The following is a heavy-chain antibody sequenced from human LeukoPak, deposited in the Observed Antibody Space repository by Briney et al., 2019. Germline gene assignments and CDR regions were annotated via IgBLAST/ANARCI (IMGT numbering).Heavy chain of an antibody. CDR3: ARVVYYDSSGYPAAFDI. V-gene: IGHV4-39*07. CDR1: GGSISSSSYY. Sequence: PSETLSLTCTVSGGSISSSSYYWGWIRQPPGKGLEWIGSIYYSGSTYYNPSLKSRVTISVDTSKNQFSLKLSSVTAADTAVYYCARVVYYDSSGYPAAFDIWGQGTMVTVSS. CDR2: IYYSGST. D-gene: IGHD3-22*01. J-gene: IGHJ3*02.